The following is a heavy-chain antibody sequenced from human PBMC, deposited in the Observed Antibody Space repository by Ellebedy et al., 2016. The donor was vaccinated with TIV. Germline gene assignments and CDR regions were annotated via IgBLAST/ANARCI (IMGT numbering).Heavy chain of an antibody. J-gene: IGHJ6*02. CDR3: ARDDPIETAGLYGMDV. Sequence: AASVKVSCKASGYTFTTYYMHWVRQAPGQGLEWMGVINPSGGSTNYAQKFQGRVTMTRDTSTSTVYMELSSLRSEDTAVYYCARDDPIETAGLYGMDVWGQGTTVTVSS. CDR1: GYTFTTYY. CDR2: INPSGGST. D-gene: IGHD6-13*01. V-gene: IGHV1-46*01.